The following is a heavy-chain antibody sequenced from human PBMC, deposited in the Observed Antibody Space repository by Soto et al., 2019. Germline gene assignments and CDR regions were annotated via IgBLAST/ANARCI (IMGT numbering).Heavy chain of an antibody. CDR3: ARDGYYCARDY. V-gene: IGHV1-18*01. CDR2: ISAYNGNP. D-gene: IGHD3-3*01. J-gene: IGHJ4*02. Sequence: QVQLVQAGAEVKKPGASVKVSCKASGYTFTSYGLSWVRQAPGQGLEWMGWISAYNGNPNYAQKIQGIVTMTTDTSTSTAYRGLRSLRSDDTSVYYCARDGYYCARDYWGQGTLVTVSS. CDR1: GYTFTSYG.